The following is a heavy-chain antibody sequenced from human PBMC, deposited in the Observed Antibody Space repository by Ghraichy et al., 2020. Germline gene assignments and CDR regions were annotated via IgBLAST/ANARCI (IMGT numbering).Heavy chain of an antibody. V-gene: IGHV3-23*01. Sequence: GGSLRLSCAASGFTFSSYAMSWVRQAPGKGLEWVSAISGSGGSTYYADSVKGRFTISRDNSKNTLYLQMNSLRAEDTAVYYCAKGGTRWELLPLDYWGQGTLVTVSS. CDR3: AKGGTRWELLPLDY. CDR1: GFTFSSYA. D-gene: IGHD1-26*01. CDR2: ISGSGGST. J-gene: IGHJ4*02.